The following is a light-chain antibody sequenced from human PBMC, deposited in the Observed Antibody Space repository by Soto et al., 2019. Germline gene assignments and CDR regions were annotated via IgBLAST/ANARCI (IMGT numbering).Light chain of an antibody. J-gene: IGKJ2*01. Sequence: EIVMTQSPASLSVSPGDGATLSCRASQSVASNVAWYQQKPGQGPRLLIHGATTRAVGVPARFSGSGSGTDFILTISSLESEDFAVYYCQQYHNWPPQYTFGQATKLQIE. CDR3: QQYHNWPPQYT. CDR2: GAT. CDR1: QSVASN. V-gene: IGKV3-15*01.